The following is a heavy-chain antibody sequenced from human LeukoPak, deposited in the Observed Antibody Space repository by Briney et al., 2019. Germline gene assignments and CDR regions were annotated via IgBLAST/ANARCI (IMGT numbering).Heavy chain of an antibody. J-gene: IGHJ6*02. Sequence: ASVKVSCKASGYTFTGYYMHWVRQAPGQGLEWMGWINPNSGGTNYAQKFQGRVTMTRDTSISTAYMELSRLRSDDTAVYYCARDRVVVVPAAIRSSHYYYYGMDVWGQGTTVTVSS. CDR3: ARDRVVVVPAAIRSSHYYYYGMDV. D-gene: IGHD2-2*01. CDR1: GYTFTGYY. CDR2: INPNSGGT. V-gene: IGHV1-2*02.